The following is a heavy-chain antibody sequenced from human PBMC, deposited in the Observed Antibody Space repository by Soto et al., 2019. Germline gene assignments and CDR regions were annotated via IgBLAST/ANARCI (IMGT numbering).Heavy chain of an antibody. CDR2: INAGNGNT. CDR1: GYTLTSYA. J-gene: IGHJ4*02. V-gene: IGHV1-3*01. CDR3: ATGGAGPAPFTCELPEH. D-gene: IGHD1-26*01. Sequence: ASVRVSCKASGYTLTSYAMHWVRQAPGQRLEWMGWINAGNGNTKYSQKFQGRVTITRDTSASTAYMEMSSLRSEDTAMYYCATGGAGPAPFTCELPEHWGQGTLVTVSS.